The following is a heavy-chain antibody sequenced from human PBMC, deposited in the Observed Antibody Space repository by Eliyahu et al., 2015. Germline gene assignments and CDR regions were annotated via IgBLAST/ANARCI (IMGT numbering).Heavy chain of an antibody. Sequence: EVKKPGSSVKVSCKASGGTFSSYAISWVRQAPGQGLEWMGGIIPIFGTANYAQKFQGRVTITADESTSTAYMELSSLRSEDTAVYYCASTHSEYSSSWRAWAPYYYGMDVWGQGTTVTVSS. CDR1: GGTFSSYA. J-gene: IGHJ6*02. CDR2: IIPIFGTA. D-gene: IGHD6-13*01. CDR3: ASTHSEYSSSWRAWAPYYYGMDV. V-gene: IGHV1-69*01.